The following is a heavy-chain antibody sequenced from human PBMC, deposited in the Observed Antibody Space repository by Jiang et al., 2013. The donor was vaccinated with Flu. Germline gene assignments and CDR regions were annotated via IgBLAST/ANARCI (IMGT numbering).Heavy chain of an antibody. Sequence: LEWISGLSWNSGSRGYADSVEGRFTISRDNAKNSLYLQMNSLRAEDTALYYCAKGQFVTSLLFYGMDVWGQGTTVTVSS. D-gene: IGHD2-2*01. V-gene: IGHV3-9*01. CDR2: LSWNSGSR. CDR3: AKGQFVTSLLFYGMDV. J-gene: IGHJ6*02.